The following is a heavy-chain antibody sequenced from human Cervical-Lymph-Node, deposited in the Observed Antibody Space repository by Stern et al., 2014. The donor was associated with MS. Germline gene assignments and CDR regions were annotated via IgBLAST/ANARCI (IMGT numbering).Heavy chain of an antibody. D-gene: IGHD3-22*01. J-gene: IGHJ5*02. CDR3: ARDLSSGYYAP. Sequence: VQLVESGPGLVKPSQPLSLTCPVSGGSISSGGSYWSWIRQHPGKGLEWIGYIYYSGSTYYNPSLKSRVTISVDTSKNQFSLKLSSVTAADTAVYYCARDLSSGYYAPWGQGTLVTVSS. CDR1: GGSISSGGSY. CDR2: IYYSGST. V-gene: IGHV4-31*03.